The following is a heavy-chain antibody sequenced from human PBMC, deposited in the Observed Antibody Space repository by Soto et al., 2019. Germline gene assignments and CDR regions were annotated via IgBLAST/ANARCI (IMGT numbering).Heavy chain of an antibody. D-gene: IGHD3-22*01. J-gene: IGHJ4*02. CDR2: IIPIFGTA. CDR3: ARDLRSPYYYDSSGYYSLDY. Sequence: SVKVSCKASGGTFSSYAISWVRQAPGQGLEWMGGIIPIFGTANYAQKFQGRVTITADESTSTAYMELSSLRSEDTAVYYCARDLRSPYYYDSSGYYSLDYWRQGTLVTVSS. CDR1: GGTFSSYA. V-gene: IGHV1-69*13.